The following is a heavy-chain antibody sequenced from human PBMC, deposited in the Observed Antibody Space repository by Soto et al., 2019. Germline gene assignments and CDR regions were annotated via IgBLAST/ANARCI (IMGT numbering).Heavy chain of an antibody. CDR3: ARDKITGLFDY. V-gene: IGHV4-59*12. J-gene: IGHJ4*02. CDR2: FHYSGST. Sequence: SETLSLTCTVSGDSSSGYYWNWIRQPPGKGLEWIGYFHYSGSTYYNPSLKSRVTISVDTSKNQFSLKLTSVTAADTAVYYCARDKITGLFDYWGQGTLVTVSS. CDR1: GDSSSGYY. D-gene: IGHD2-8*02.